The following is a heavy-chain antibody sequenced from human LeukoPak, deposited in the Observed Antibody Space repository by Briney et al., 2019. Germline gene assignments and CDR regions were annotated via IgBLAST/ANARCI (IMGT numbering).Heavy chain of an antibody. Sequence: PSETLSLTCAVYGGSFSGYYWSWIRQPPGKGLEWIGSIYYSGSTYYNPSLKSRVTISVDTSKNQFSLKLSSVTAADTAVYYCARLLYYDILTGYFVLGHYFDYWGQGTLVTVSS. D-gene: IGHD3-9*01. J-gene: IGHJ4*02. CDR2: IYYSGST. CDR1: GGSFSGYY. CDR3: ARLLYYDILTGYFVLGHYFDY. V-gene: IGHV4-34*01.